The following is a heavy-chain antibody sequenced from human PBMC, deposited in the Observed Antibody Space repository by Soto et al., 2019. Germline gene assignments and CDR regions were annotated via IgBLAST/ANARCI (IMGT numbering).Heavy chain of an antibody. CDR3: AKDTQAAYDYVWGSLGYYFDY. V-gene: IGHV3-23*01. D-gene: IGHD3-16*01. J-gene: IGHJ4*02. CDR2: ISGSGGST. Sequence: PGGSLRLSCAASGFTFSSYAMSWVRQAPGKGLEWVSAISGSGGSTYYADSAKGRFTISRDNSKNTLYLQMNSLRAEDTAVYYCAKDTQAAYDYVWGSLGYYFDYWGQGTLVTVSS. CDR1: GFTFSSYA.